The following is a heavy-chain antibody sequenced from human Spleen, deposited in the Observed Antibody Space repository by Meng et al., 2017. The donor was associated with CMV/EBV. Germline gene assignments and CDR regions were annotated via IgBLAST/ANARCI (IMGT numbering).Heavy chain of an antibody. CDR1: GGTFSNYA. J-gene: IGHJ4*02. Sequence: SVKVSCKASGGTFSNYAISWVRHAPGQGLEWMGGIIPMFGTANYAQKFQGRVTITTDESTTTAYMDLSSLRSEDTAVYFCASEGLSSGWYGGVDYWGQGTLVTVSS. CDR3: ASEGLSSGWYGGVDY. CDR2: IIPMFGTA. V-gene: IGHV1-69*05. D-gene: IGHD6-19*01.